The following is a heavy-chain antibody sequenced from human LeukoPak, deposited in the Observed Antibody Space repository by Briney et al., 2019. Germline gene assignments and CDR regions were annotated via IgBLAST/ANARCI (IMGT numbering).Heavy chain of an antibody. V-gene: IGHV3-33*01. CDR2: IWYDGSNK. J-gene: IGHJ6*04. CDR1: GFTFSSYG. D-gene: IGHD3-10*01. CDR3: ARVEVREGYGSGNSYYYYGMDV. Sequence: GGSLRLSCAASGFTFSSYGMHWVRQAPGKGLEWVAVIWYDGSNKYYADSVKGRFTISRDNSKNTLYLQMNSLRAKDTAVYYCARVEVREGYGSGNSYYYYGMDVWGKGTTVTVSS.